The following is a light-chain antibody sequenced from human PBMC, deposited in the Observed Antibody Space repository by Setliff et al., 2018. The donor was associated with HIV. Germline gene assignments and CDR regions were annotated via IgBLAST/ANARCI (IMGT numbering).Light chain of an antibody. V-gene: IGLV2-14*01. Sequence: QSVLTQPASVSGSPGQSITISCTGTNSDVGGYHYVSWYQQHPGKAPKLMIYEVSNRPSGVSNRFSGSKSGNTASLTISGLQVEDEGDYYCASYTGTSTPYVFGSGTKVTVL. CDR3: ASYTGTSTPYV. J-gene: IGLJ1*01. CDR2: EVS. CDR1: NSDVGGYHY.